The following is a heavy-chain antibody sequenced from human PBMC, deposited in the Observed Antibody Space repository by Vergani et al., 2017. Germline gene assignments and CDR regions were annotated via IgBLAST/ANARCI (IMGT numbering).Heavy chain of an antibody. J-gene: IGHJ4*02. CDR1: GFTFSSYE. Sequence: EVQLVESGGGLVQPGGSLRLSCAASGFTFSSYEMNWVRQAPGKGLEWVSYISSSSSTIYYADSVKGRFTISRDNAKNSLYLQMNSLRAEDTAVYYCARDYYDSSGYYYFDYWGQGTLVTVSS. D-gene: IGHD3-22*01. CDR3: ARDYYDSSGYYYFDY. CDR2: ISSSSSTI. V-gene: IGHV3-48*03.